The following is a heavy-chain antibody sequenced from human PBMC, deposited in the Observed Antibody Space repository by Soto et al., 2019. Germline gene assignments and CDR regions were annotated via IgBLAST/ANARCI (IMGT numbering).Heavy chain of an antibody. CDR2: INHSGST. J-gene: IGHJ4*02. V-gene: IGHV4-34*01. D-gene: IGHD3-10*01. CDR1: GGSFSGYY. CDR3: ARYYYGSGSSTVTGTKVDY. Sequence: SETLSLTCAVYGGSFSGYYWSWIRQPPGKGLEWIGEINHSGSTNYNPSLKSRVTISVDTSKNQFSLKLSSVTAADTAVYYCARYYYGSGSSTVTGTKVDYWGQGTLVTVSS.